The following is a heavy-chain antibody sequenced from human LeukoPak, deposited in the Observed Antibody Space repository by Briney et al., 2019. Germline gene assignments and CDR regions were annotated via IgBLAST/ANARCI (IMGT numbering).Heavy chain of an antibody. CDR3: ARVLVDSSSQSLIYYYDSSGYYTDY. CDR1: GFTFSSYA. CDR2: IGGSGGST. Sequence: TGGSLRLSCAASGFTFSSYAMSWVRQAPGKGLEWVSAIGGSGGSTYYADSVKGRFTISRDNAKNSLYLQMNSLRAEDKAVYYFARVLVDSSSQSLIYYYDSSGYYTDYWGQGTLVTVSS. D-gene: IGHD3-22*01. J-gene: IGHJ4*02. V-gene: IGHV3-23*01.